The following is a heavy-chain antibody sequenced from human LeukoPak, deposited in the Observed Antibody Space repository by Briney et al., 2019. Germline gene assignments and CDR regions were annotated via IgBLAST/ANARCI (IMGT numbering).Heavy chain of an antibody. D-gene: IGHD3-10*01. Sequence: SETLSLTCTVSGGSISSSSYYWGWVRQPPGKGLEWIGSIDYSGSIYYNPSLKSRVTISVDTSKNQSSLKVSSVTAADTAVYYCARRGGSGSRGDYYFDYWGQGTLVTVSS. CDR1: GGSISSSSYY. J-gene: IGHJ4*02. CDR2: IDYSGSI. V-gene: IGHV4-39*01. CDR3: ARRGGSGSRGDYYFDY.